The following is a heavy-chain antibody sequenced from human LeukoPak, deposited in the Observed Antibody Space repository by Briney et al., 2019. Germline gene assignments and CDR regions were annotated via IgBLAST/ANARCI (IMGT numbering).Heavy chain of an antibody. CDR3: AKPRGSSWYTPQPFDY. J-gene: IGHJ4*02. V-gene: IGHV3-30*18. Sequence: GGSLRLSCAASEFTFSSYGMHWVRQAPGKGLEWVALISFDGSKKYFADSVKGRFTISRDNSKNTLYLQMNSLRVEDTAVYYCAKPRGSSWYTPQPFDYWGQGTLVTVSS. D-gene: IGHD6-13*01. CDR1: EFTFSSYG. CDR2: ISFDGSKK.